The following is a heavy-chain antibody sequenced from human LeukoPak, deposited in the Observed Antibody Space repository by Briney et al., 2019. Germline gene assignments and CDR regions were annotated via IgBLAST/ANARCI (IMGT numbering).Heavy chain of an antibody. Sequence: PSQTLSLTCTVSGGSISSGGYYWSWIRQPPGKGLEWIGNIYHSGSTYYNPSLKSRVTISVDRSKNQFSLKLSSVTAADTAVYYCAREDNYYDSSGYGYFAYWGQGTLVTVSS. J-gene: IGHJ4*02. CDR2: IYHSGST. D-gene: IGHD3-22*01. CDR3: AREDNYYDSSGYGYFAY. V-gene: IGHV4-30-2*01. CDR1: GGSISSGGYY.